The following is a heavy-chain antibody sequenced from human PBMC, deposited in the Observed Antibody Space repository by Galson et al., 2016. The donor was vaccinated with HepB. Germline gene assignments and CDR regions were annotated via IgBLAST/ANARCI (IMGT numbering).Heavy chain of an antibody. CDR2: ISSSNNSM. CDR1: GFIFNSYS. D-gene: IGHD6-19*01. J-gene: IGHJ4*02. Sequence: SLRLSCAASGFIFNSYSMNWVRQAPGKGLEWISYISSSNNSMYYADSVKGRFTISRDNAKNSLYLQMNSLRDEDTAVYYCVKGAGTIDYWGQGTLVTVSS. V-gene: IGHV3-48*02. CDR3: VKGAGTIDY.